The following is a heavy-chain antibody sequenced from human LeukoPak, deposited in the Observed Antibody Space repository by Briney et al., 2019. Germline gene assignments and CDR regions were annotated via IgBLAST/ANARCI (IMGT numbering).Heavy chain of an antibody. Sequence: SGTLSLTCAVSGVSISSNLWWTWVRQPPGKGLEWIAEIHHSGSINYNPSLKSRVTISVDKAKNQFSLNLNSVTAADTAVYYCARGGDRSFDYWGQGTLDTVSS. CDR1: GVSISSNLW. D-gene: IGHD3-10*01. V-gene: IGHV4-4*02. CDR3: ARGGDRSFDY. J-gene: IGHJ4*02. CDR2: IHHSGSI.